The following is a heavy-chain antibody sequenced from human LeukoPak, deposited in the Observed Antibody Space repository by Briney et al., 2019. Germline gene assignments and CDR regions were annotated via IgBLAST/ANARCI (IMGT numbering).Heavy chain of an antibody. D-gene: IGHD5-18*01. CDR2: IYYSGST. V-gene: IGHV4-59*01. CDR3: ARFGGYSYGYYFDY. Sequence: KASETLSLTCTVSGGSISSYYWSWIRQPPGKGLEWIGYIYYSGSTNYNPSLKSRVTISVDTSKNQFSLKLSSVTAADTAVYYCARFGGYSYGYYFDYWGQGTLVTVSS. J-gene: IGHJ4*02. CDR1: GGSISSYY.